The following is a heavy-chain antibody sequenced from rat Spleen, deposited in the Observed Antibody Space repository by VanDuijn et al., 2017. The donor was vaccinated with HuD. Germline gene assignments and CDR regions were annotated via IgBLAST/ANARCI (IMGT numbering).Heavy chain of an antibody. CDR2: ISYDGSSP. J-gene: IGHJ2*01. D-gene: IGHD4-3*01. CDR1: GFTFSDYF. CDR3: ARHFGLYYFDY. Sequence: EVQLVESNGGLVQPGRSLKLSCAASGFTFSDYFMAWVRQAPTKGLEWVATISYDGSSPYYRDSVKGRFTISRDNTKSTLYLQMDSLRSEDSATYYCARHFGLYYFDYWGQGVMVTVSS. V-gene: IGHV5-29*01.